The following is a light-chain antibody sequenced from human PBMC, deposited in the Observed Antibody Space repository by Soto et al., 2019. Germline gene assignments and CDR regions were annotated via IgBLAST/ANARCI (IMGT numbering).Light chain of an antibody. J-gene: IGKJ1*01. CDR1: QTLGRNY. CDR3: QQYDNFPQT. Sequence: ETVLTQSPGTLSMSPGETATLSCRASQTLGRNYLAWYQQKPGQAPRLLIHRISIRAAGISDRFSGSASGTDFTLTIRRLEPEDFAIYYFQQYDNFPQTFGQGTRVDIK. CDR2: RIS. V-gene: IGKV3-20*01.